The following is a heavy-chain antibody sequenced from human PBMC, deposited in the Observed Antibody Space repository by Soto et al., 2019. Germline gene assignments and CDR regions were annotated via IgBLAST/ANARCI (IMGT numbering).Heavy chain of an antibody. Sequence: SETLSLTCTVSGGSISSGGYYWSWIRQHPGKGLEWIGYIYYSGSTYYNPSLKSRVTISVDTSKNQFSLKLSSVTAADTAVYYCARSVGYCSSTSCYRSQVRWYYYMDVWGKGTTVTVSS. J-gene: IGHJ6*03. CDR2: IYYSGST. CDR3: ARSVGYCSSTSCYRSQVRWYYYMDV. D-gene: IGHD2-2*01. CDR1: GGSISSGGYY. V-gene: IGHV4-31*03.